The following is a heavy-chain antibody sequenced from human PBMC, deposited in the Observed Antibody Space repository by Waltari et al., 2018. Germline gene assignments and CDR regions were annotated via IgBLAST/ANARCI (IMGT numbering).Heavy chain of an antibody. CDR1: GGSISSYY. CDR3: ARAPGNEEA. Sequence: QVQLQESGPGLVKPSETLSLTCTVSGGSISSYYWSWIRQPPGKGLEWIGYIYYSGSTNYNPSLKSRVTISVDTSKNQFSLKLSSVTAADTAVYYCARAPGNEEAWGQGTLVTVSS. D-gene: IGHD1-1*01. J-gene: IGHJ4*02. V-gene: IGHV4-59*01. CDR2: IYYSGST.